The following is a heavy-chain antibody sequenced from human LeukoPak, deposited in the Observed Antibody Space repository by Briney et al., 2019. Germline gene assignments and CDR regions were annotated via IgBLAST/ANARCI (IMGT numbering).Heavy chain of an antibody. J-gene: IGHJ2*01. CDR1: GGTFSSYA. V-gene: IGHV1-69*13. CDR2: IIPIFGTA. Sequence: ASVKVSCKASGGTFSSYAISWVRQAPGQGLEWMGGIIPIFGTANYAQKFQGRVTITADESTSTAYMELSSLRSEDTAVYYCARGSSGWYRVDLWGRGTLVTVSS. CDR3: ARGSSGWYRVDL. D-gene: IGHD6-19*01.